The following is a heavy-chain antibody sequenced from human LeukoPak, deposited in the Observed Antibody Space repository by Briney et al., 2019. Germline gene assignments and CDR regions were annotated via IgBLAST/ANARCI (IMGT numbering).Heavy chain of an antibody. CDR2: IHTSGTT. V-gene: IGHV4-4*07. CDR1: AASFNSYY. Sequence: KPSETLSLTCTVSAASFNSYYWGWLRHPAGKWLELIGRIHTSGTTDYSPSLQRRATISIATSTKKFSLTLSPVTAADTAAYYCARAIVYLTDEDYRWGQGTLVTVSS. D-gene: IGHD3-16*02. CDR3: ARAIVYLTDEDYR. J-gene: IGHJ5*02.